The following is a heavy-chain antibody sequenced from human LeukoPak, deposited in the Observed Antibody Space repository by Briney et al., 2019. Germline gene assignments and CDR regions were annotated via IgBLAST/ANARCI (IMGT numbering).Heavy chain of an antibody. V-gene: IGHV4-38-2*02. Sequence: SETLSLTCTVSGYSISSGYYWGWIRQPPGKGLEWIGSIYHSGRTFYNPSLKSRVTISVDTSKNQFSLKLTSVTAADTAVYYCARCRDGYNLDYWGQGTLVTVSS. J-gene: IGHJ4*02. CDR3: ARCRDGYNLDY. CDR1: GYSISSGYY. CDR2: IYHSGRT. D-gene: IGHD5-24*01.